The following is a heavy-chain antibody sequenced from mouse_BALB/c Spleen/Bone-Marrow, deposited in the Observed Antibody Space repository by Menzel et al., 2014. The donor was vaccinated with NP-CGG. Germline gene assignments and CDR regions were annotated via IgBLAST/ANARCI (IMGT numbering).Heavy chain of an antibody. CDR1: GYTFTSYY. Sequence: QVHVKQSGAELVKPGASVKLSCKASGYTFTSYYMYWVKQRPGQGLEWIGEINPSNGGTNFNEKFKSKATLTVDKSSSTAYMQLSSLTSEDSAVYYCTREGDYPFAYWGQGTLVTVSA. CDR2: INPSNGGT. CDR3: TREGDYPFAY. V-gene: IGHV1S81*02. D-gene: IGHD2-4*01. J-gene: IGHJ3*01.